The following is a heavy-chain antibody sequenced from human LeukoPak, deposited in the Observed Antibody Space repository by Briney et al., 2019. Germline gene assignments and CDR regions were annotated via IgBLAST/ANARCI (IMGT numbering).Heavy chain of an antibody. CDR1: GYTFTGYY. CDR3: ARERTFFGGYGCGY. Sequence: GASVKVSCKASGYTFTGYYMHWVRQAPGQGLEWMGWINPNSGGTNYAQKFQGRVTMTRDTSISTAYMELSRLRSDDTAVYYCARERTFFGGYGCGYWGQGTLVTVSS. CDR2: INPNSGGT. J-gene: IGHJ4*02. V-gene: IGHV1-2*02. D-gene: IGHD5-12*01.